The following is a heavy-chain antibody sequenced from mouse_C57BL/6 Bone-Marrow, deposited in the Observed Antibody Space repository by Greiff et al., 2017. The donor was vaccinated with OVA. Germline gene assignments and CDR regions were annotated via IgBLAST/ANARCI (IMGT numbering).Heavy chain of an antibody. CDR1: GFTFSDYY. V-gene: IGHV5-12*01. Sequence: EVKLQESGGGLVQPGGSLKLSCAASGFTFSDYYMYWVRQTPEKRLEWVAYISNGGGSTYYPDTVKGRFTITRDNAKNTLYLQMSRLKSEDTAMYYSAGPHYYVSSYGAWFAYWGQGTLVTVSA. J-gene: IGHJ3*01. D-gene: IGHD1-1*01. CDR2: ISNGGGST. CDR3: AGPHYYVSSYGAWFAY.